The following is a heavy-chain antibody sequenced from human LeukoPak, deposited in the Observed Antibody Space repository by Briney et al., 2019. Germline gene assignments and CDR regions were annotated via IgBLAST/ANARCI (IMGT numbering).Heavy chain of an antibody. CDR1: GGSISSYY. J-gene: IGHJ4*02. Sequence: PSETLSLTCTVSGGSISSYYWSWIRQPPGQGLEWIGFIYTSGSTNDNPSLKSRATMSVDTSTNQFSLKLSSVTAADTAVYYCARLDNSNSSFDYWGQGTLVTVSS. CDR2: IYTSGST. V-gene: IGHV4-4*09. CDR3: ARLDNSNSSFDY. D-gene: IGHD4-11*01.